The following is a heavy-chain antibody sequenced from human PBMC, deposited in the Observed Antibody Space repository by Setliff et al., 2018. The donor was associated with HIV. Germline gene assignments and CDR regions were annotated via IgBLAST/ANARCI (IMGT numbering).Heavy chain of an antibody. Sequence: ASVKVSCKASGYSFADYAMNWVRQAPRQGLEWMGYINTNTGNPTYAQGFTGRFVFSLDTSVSTAYLQISSLKAEDTAVYYCARSGRIAVAGTMYYWGQGTLVTVSS. J-gene: IGHJ4*02. V-gene: IGHV7-4-1*02. CDR2: INTNTGNP. CDR1: GYSFADYA. CDR3: ARSGRIAVAGTMYY. D-gene: IGHD6-19*01.